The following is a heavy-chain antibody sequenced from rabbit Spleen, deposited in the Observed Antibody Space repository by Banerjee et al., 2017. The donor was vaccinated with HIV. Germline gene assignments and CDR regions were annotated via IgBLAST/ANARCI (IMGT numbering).Heavy chain of an antibody. CDR2: IVPIFGVT. CDR1: GFTLNSYY. J-gene: IGHJ4*01. CDR3: VREAGYGGYGDANL. V-gene: IGHV1S7*01. Sequence: QLKESGGGLVQPGGSLKLSCKASGFTLNSYYMNWVRQAPGKGLEWIGYIVPIFGVTYYANWVNGRFTISSHNAQNTLYLQLNSLTAADTATYFCVREAGYGGYGDANLWGQGTLVTVS. D-gene: IGHD6-1*01.